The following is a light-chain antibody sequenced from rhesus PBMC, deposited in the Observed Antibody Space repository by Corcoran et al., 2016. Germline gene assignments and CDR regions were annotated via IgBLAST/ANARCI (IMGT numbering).Light chain of an antibody. CDR2: GAS. Sequence: EIVMTQSPATLSLSPGETATISCRSSQSLSNKLAWYQQKPGQAPRLLIYGASSRATGIPDRFSGSGSGTEFTLTISSLEPEDFAVYYCQETSNLFTFGPGTKLDIK. CDR1: QSLSNK. J-gene: IGKJ3*01. V-gene: IGKV3-31*02. CDR3: QETSNLFT.